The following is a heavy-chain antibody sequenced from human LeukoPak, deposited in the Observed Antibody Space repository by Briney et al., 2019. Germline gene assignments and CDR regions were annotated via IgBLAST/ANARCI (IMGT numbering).Heavy chain of an antibody. J-gene: IGHJ4*02. CDR2: IDPSDSHI. CDR3: ARQGRGSFRRDFDY. CDR1: GYSFTSNW. Sequence: GESLKISCNGSGYSFTSNWISWVRQMPGKGLEWMGRIDPSDSHINYSPSFQGHVTISVDKSISTAYLQWSSLRASDTAMYYCARQGRGSFRRDFDYWGQGTLVTVSS. V-gene: IGHV5-10-1*01. D-gene: IGHD1-26*01.